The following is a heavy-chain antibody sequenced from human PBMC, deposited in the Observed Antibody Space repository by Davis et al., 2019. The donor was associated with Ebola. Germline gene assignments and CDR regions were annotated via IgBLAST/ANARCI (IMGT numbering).Heavy chain of an antibody. V-gene: IGHV1-69*04. CDR2: IIPILGIA. CDR3: ARVSGEQWLVHHFDY. J-gene: IGHJ4*02. D-gene: IGHD6-19*01. Sequence: SVKVSCKASGGTFSSYAISWVRQAPGQGLEWMGRIIPILGIANYAQKFQGRVTITADKSTSTAYMELSSLRSEDTAVYYWARVSGEQWLVHHFDYWGQGTLVTVSS. CDR1: GGTFSSYA.